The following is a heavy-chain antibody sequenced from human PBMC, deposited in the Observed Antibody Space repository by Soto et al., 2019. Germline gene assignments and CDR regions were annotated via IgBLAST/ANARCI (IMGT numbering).Heavy chain of an antibody. CDR2: IYYSGST. Sequence: SETLSLTCTVSGGSISSYYWSWIRQPPGKGLEWIGYIYYSGSTNYNPSLKSRVTISVDTSKNQFSLKLSSVTAADTAVYYCARATLTYYDYVWGSYRPNYYFDYWGQGTLVTVSS. J-gene: IGHJ4*02. V-gene: IGHV4-59*01. CDR1: GGSISSYY. CDR3: ARATLTYYDYVWGSYRPNYYFDY. D-gene: IGHD3-16*02.